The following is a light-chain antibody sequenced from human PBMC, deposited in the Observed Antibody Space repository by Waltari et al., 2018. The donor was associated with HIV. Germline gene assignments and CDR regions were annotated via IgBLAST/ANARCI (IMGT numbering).Light chain of an antibody. Sequence: SYELTQPPSASVSPGQTARITCSGDALPQKFAHWYQQKAGQAPALVIYEDKKRPSGIPERFSGSRSGTLATLSIRGAQVEDEADYYCYSTDISGYSRVFGGGTKVTVL. CDR2: EDK. J-gene: IGLJ2*01. V-gene: IGLV3-10*01. CDR3: YSTDISGYSRV. CDR1: ALPQKF.